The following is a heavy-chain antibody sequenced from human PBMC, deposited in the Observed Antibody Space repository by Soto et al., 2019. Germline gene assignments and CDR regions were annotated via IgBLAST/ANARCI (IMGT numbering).Heavy chain of an antibody. D-gene: IGHD1-7*01. CDR1: GGSISSSSYY. CDR2: IYYSGST. CDR3: ARHSELMPDY. V-gene: IGHV4-39*01. Sequence: SETLSLTCTASGGSISSSSYYWGWIRQPPGKGLEWIGSIYYSGSTYYNPSLKSRVTISVDTSKNQFSLKLSSVTAADTAVYYCARHSELMPDYWGQGTLVTVSS. J-gene: IGHJ4*02.